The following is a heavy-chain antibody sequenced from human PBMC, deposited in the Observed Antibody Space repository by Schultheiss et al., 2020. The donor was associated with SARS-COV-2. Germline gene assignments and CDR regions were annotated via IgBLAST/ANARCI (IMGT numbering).Heavy chain of an antibody. V-gene: IGHV3-30*18. CDR3: AKGQGLWYYYYYGMDV. CDR2: ISYDGSNK. J-gene: IGHJ6*02. CDR1: GFTFSSYG. D-gene: IGHD3-16*01. Sequence: GGSLRLSCAASGFTFSSYGMHWVRQAPGKGLEWVAVISYDGSNKYYADSVKGRFTISRDNSKNTLYLQMNSLRAEDTAVYYCAKGQGLWYYYYYGMDVWGQGTTVTVSS.